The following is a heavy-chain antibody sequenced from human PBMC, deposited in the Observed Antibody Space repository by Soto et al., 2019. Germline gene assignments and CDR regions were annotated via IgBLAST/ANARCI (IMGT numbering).Heavy chain of an antibody. D-gene: IGHD3-10*01. CDR2: ISSGGDYI. Sequence: EVQLVESGGGLVKPGGSLRLSCAASGFTFSSYSMNWVRQAPGKGLEWVSSISSGGDYIYYADSVKGRFTISRDNAENSQSLQMNSLRAEDTPGSYCARATAGGPGTSYSRMRGPFHVWGRGTMVTVSS. CDR3: ARATAGGPGTSYSRMRGPFHV. V-gene: IGHV3-21*01. CDR1: GFTFSSYS. J-gene: IGHJ3*01.